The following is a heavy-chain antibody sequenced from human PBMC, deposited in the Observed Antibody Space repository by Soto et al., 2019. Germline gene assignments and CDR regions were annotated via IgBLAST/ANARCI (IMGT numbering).Heavy chain of an antibody. CDR2: IWYDGRSK. V-gene: IGHV3-33*01. CDR1: GFTFSNYG. CDR3: GRVDRYYGMDV. J-gene: IGHJ6*02. Sequence: QVQLVESGGGVVQPGRSLRLSCAASGFTFSNYGLHWVRQAPGKGLEWVADIWYDGRSKNYVDSVKGRFPISRDNSKNTLYLEMNSLRAEDSAVYYCGRVDRYYGMDVWGQGTTVTVSS.